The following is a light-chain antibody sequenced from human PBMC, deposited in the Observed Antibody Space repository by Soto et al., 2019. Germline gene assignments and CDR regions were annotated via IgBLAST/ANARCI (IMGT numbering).Light chain of an antibody. CDR3: HQYRNWPLT. CDR1: QSVGNN. Sequence: EIVMTQAPATLSVSTGKRATLSCRASQSVGNNLAWYRQKSGQAPRLLIYGASTRANGIPARFSGSRSGTEFTLPIDSLQSEDCEEYLCHQYRNWPLTFGGETKVEIK. J-gene: IGKJ4*02. V-gene: IGKV3-15*01. CDR2: GAS.